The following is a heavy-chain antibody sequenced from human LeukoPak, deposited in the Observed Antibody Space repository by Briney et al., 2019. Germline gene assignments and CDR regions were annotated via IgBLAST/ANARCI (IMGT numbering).Heavy chain of an antibody. CDR2: TSGRGDTT. J-gene: IGHJ4*02. Sequence: GGSLRLSCAGSGFTFNNYAMSWVRQTPGKGLEWVSATSGRGDTTFYADAMKGRFTISRDNSQNTLYLQMNSLRAEDTAVYYCAKDHNLGGYVLFDNWGQGTLVTVSS. CDR3: AKDHNLGGYVLFDN. CDR1: GFTFNNYA. V-gene: IGHV3-23*01. D-gene: IGHD3-22*01.